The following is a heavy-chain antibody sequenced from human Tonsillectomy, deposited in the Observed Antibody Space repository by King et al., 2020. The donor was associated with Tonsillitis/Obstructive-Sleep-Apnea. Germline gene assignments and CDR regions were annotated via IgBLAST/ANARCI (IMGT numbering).Heavy chain of an antibody. CDR3: AKDEGRYCSSPSCPPDAFDI. Sequence: VQLVESGGGLVQPGGSLRLSCAASGFTFSSYAMSWVRQAPGKGLEWVSAISGSGGSTYYADSVKGRFTISRDNSKNTLYLQMNSLRAEDTAVYYCAKDEGRYCSSPSCPPDAFDIWGQGTMVTVSS. CDR2: ISGSGGST. D-gene: IGHD2-2*01. CDR1: GFTFSSYA. V-gene: IGHV3-23*04. J-gene: IGHJ3*02.